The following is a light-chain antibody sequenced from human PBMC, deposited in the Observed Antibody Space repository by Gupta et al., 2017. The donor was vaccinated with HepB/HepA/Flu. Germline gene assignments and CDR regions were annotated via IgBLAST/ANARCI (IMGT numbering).Light chain of an antibody. CDR3: QQNNNWPPLT. CDR1: QSVSSY. Sequence: EIVMTQSPATLSVSPGERATLSCRASQSVSSYLAWYQQRLGQAPRLLIYGASTRATGIPARFSGSGYGTEFTLTINSRQSEDFAVYYCQQNNNWPPLTFGQGTRLEIK. V-gene: IGKV3-15*01. CDR2: GAS. J-gene: IGKJ5*01.